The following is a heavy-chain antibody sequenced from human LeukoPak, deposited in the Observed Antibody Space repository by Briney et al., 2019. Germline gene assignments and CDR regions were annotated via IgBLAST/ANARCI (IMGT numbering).Heavy chain of an antibody. CDR1: GFTFSSYA. D-gene: IGHD3-3*01. CDR2: ISGSGGST. V-gene: IGHV3-23*01. J-gene: IGHJ4*02. Sequence: GGSLRLSCAASGFTFSSYAMSWVRQAPGRGLEWVSAISGSGGSTYYADSVKGRFTISRDNSKNTLYLQMNSLRAEDTAVYYCARVAIGLLEWSTYYFGYWGQGTLVTVSS. CDR3: ARVAIGLLEWSTYYFGY.